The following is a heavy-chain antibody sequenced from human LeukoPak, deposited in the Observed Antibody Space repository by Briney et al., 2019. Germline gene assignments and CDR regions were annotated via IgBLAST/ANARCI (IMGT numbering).Heavy chain of an antibody. CDR2: INHSGST. J-gene: IGHJ4*02. CDR3: ARGPTTHYNFLTGYYYFDY. Sequence: SETLSLTCAVYGGSFSGYYWTWIRQPPGKGLEWIGEINHSGSTNYNPSLKSRVTISIDTSKNHFSLRLGSVTAADTAVYYCARGPTTHYNFLTGYYYFDYWGQGTLVTVSS. V-gene: IGHV4-34*01. CDR1: GGSFSGYY. D-gene: IGHD3-9*01.